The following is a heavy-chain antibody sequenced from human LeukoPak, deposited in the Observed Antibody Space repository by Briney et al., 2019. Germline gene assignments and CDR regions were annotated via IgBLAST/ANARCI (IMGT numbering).Heavy chain of an antibody. CDR1: GFTFSSYA. D-gene: IGHD3-9*01. CDR2: ISSSSSYI. CDR3: AREDYDILTGYYTYVDY. V-gene: IGHV3-21*01. Sequence: GGSLRLSCAASGFTFSSYAMHWVRQAPGKGLEWVSSISSSSSYIYYADSVKGRFTISRDNAKNSLYLQMNSLRAEDTAVYYCAREDYDILTGYYTYVDYWGQGTLVTVSS. J-gene: IGHJ4*02.